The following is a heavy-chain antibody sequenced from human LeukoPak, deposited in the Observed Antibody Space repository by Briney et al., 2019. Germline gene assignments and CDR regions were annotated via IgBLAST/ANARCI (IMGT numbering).Heavy chain of an antibody. J-gene: IGHJ3*02. Sequence: SETLSLTCAVYGGSFSGYYWSWIRQPPGKGLERIGQIYYSGTSNYNPSLKSRVTISVDTSRNQVSLTLNSVTAADTAVYYCAGHGGMVRGFYDAFDIWGQGTMVTVSS. CDR1: GGSFSGYY. V-gene: IGHV4-59*08. CDR3: AGHGGMVRGFYDAFDI. D-gene: IGHD3-10*01. CDR2: IYYSGTS.